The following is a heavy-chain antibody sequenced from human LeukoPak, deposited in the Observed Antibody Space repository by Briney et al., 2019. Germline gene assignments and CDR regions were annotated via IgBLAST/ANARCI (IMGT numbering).Heavy chain of an antibody. CDR2: ISLTGLT. CDR3: SRENGAFSPFDY. CDR1: GGTINNTSW. D-gene: IGHD2-8*01. V-gene: IGHV4-4*02. Sequence: SVNLSLTCGVAGGTINNTSWGRWVRQPPGQGLERIGHISLTGLTHYNPSLESRVTVSLDKSKNQLSLNLTSVTAADTAVYYCSRENGAFSPFDYWGQGTLVTVLS. J-gene: IGHJ4*02.